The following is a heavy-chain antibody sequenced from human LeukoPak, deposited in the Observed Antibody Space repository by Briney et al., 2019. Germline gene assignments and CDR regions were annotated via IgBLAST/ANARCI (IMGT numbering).Heavy chain of an antibody. CDR1: RFTFSSYE. D-gene: IGHD2-8*01. J-gene: IGHJ3*02. Sequence: SGESLRLSCAASRFTFSSYEMNWVRQAPGKGLEWVSYISGSGIKHYADSVKGRFTISRDNAKNSLYLQMNSLRVEDTAVYYCAREDTGVAFDIWGQGTTVTV. V-gene: IGHV3-48*03. CDR3: AREDTGVAFDI. CDR2: ISGSGIK.